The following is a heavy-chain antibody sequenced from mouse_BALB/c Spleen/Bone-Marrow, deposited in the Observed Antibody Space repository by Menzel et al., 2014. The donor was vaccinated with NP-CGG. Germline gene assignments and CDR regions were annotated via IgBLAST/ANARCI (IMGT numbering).Heavy chain of an antibody. D-gene: IGHD2-14*01. CDR1: GYTFTNSW. CDR2: IHPNSGNT. CDR3: ARHHRYAYYFDY. J-gene: IGHJ2*01. V-gene: IGHV1S130*01. Sequence: QVQLQQSGSVLVRPGASVKLSCKASGYTFTNSWIHWAKQRPGQGLEWIGEIHPNSGNTNFNEKFKVKATLTVDTSSSTAYVDLSGLTAEDSAVYYCARHHRYAYYFDYWGQGTTLTVSS.